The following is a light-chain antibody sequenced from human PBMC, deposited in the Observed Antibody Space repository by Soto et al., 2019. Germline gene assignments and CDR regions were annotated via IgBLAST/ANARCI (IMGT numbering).Light chain of an antibody. J-gene: IGKJ4*01. V-gene: IGKV1-5*03. Sequence: DIQMTQSPSTLSASVGDRVTITCRASQTISTWLAWYQQKPGKAPKLLIYKASSLEGGVPSRFRGSGSGTEFNITISSLQPDDFANYYCQQYNTYPLTFGGGTTVDIK. CDR2: KAS. CDR1: QTISTW. CDR3: QQYNTYPLT.